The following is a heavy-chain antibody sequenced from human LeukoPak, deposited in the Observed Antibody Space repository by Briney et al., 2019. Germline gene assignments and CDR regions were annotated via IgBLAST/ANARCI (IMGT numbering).Heavy chain of an antibody. Sequence: TPGGSLRLSCAASGFTFSSYSMNWVRQAPGKGLEWVSSISSSSSYIYYADSVKGRFTISRDNSKNTLYLQMGSLRAEDMAVYYCARDGIATNDYWGQGTLVTVSS. V-gene: IGHV3-21*01. CDR3: ARDGIATNDY. CDR1: GFTFSSYS. J-gene: IGHJ4*02. CDR2: ISSSSSYI. D-gene: IGHD5-24*01.